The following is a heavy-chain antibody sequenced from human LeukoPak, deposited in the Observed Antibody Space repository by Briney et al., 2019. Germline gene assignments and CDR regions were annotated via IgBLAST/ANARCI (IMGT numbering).Heavy chain of an antibody. CDR1: GFTFSNYW. Sequence: PGGSLRLSCAASGFTFSNYWVYWVRQAPGKGLVCVSRINSDGSGTSYADSVKGRFTISRDNANNTVYVQMNSLRAEDTAVYYCASGPFSITGYFDLWGRGTLVTVSS. J-gene: IGHJ2*01. CDR2: INSDGSGT. V-gene: IGHV3-74*01. CDR3: ASGPFSITGYFDL.